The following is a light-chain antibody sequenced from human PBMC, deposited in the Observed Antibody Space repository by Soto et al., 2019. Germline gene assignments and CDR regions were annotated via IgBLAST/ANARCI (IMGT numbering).Light chain of an antibody. CDR3: QKFNSAPPS. V-gene: IGKV1-27*01. CDR2: GAS. CDR1: QGISNY. Sequence: DIQMTQYPSSLSASIGDRVTITCRASQGISNYLAWYQQKPGKVPKLLIYGASTLQSGVPSRFRGSGSGTDFTLTISSLQPEDVATYYCQKFNSAPPSVGGGTRVDIK. J-gene: IGKJ4*01.